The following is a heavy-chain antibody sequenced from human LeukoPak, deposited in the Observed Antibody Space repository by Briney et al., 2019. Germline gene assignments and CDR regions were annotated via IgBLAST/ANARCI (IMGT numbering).Heavy chain of an antibody. Sequence: GASVTVSCTASGYTFTTYAMNWVRQAPGQGLEWMGWINTNTGNPTYAQGFTGRFVFSLDTSVSTAYLQISSLKAEDTAVYYCARHSYGFDYWGQGTLVTVSS. D-gene: IGHD5-18*01. CDR3: ARHSYGFDY. CDR1: GYTFTTYA. CDR2: INTNTGNP. J-gene: IGHJ4*02. V-gene: IGHV7-4-1*02.